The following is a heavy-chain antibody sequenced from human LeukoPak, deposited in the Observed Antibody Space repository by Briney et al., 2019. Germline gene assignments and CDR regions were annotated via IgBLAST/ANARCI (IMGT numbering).Heavy chain of an antibody. Sequence: PGGSLRLSCEGSGFTFSNYWMTWVRQAPEKGLEWVANIKPSGSEKHYADSVEGRFTISRDNAKNSLYLQMNSLRAEDTAVYYCARADPIYYYMDFWGKGTTVTVSS. V-gene: IGHV3-7*01. CDR2: IKPSGSEK. CDR1: GFTFSNYW. J-gene: IGHJ6*03. CDR3: ARADPIYYYMDF.